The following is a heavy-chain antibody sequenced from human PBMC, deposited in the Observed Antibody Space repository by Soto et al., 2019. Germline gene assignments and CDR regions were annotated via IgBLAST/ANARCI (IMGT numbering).Heavy chain of an antibody. J-gene: IGHJ4*02. CDR2: INHRGST. V-gene: IGHV4-34*01. CDR1: GGTFSGYY. D-gene: IGHD5-18*01. Sequence: QVQLQQWGAGLLKPSETLSLTCAVYGGTFSGYYWTWIRQPPGKGLEWIGEINHRGSTNCNPSLKSRLTISVDTSKNQFSLKLSSVTAADTAVYYCARASNKRGDSYGTDYWDQGTLVTVSS. CDR3: ARASNKRGDSYGTDY.